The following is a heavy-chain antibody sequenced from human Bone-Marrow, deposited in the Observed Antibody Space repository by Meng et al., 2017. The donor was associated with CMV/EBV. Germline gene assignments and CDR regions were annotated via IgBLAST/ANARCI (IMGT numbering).Heavy chain of an antibody. CDR1: GFTFSSYG. V-gene: IGHV3-30*19. J-gene: IGHJ4*02. CDR3: TRSGDSSGYFDY. D-gene: IGHD6-6*01. CDR2: ISYEGSHK. Sequence: GESLKISCAASGFTFSSYGMHWVRQAPGKGLEWVTMISYEGSHKYYADAVKGRFTISRDNSMNTLYLQMNSLRAEDTAVYYCTRSGDSSGYFDYWGQGTLVTVSS.